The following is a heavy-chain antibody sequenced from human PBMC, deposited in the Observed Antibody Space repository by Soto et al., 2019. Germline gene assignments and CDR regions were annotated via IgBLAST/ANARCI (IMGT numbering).Heavy chain of an antibody. CDR1: GFTFSSYA. V-gene: IGHV3-23*01. CDR3: AKDALALAGTRDAFDI. J-gene: IGHJ3*02. Sequence: EVQLLESGGGLVQPGGSLRLSCAASGFTFSSYAMSWVRQAPGKGLEWVSAISGSGGSTYYADSVKGRFTISRDNSKNTLYLQMNSLRAEDTAVYYCAKDALALAGTRDAFDIWGQGTMVTVSS. CDR2: ISGSGGST. D-gene: IGHD6-19*01.